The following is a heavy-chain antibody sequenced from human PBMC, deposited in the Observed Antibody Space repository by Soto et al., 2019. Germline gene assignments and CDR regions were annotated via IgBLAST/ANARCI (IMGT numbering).Heavy chain of an antibody. V-gene: IGHV3-23*01. J-gene: IGHJ4*02. Sequence: EVQLLESGGGLVQPGGSLRLSCAASGFTFSSYAMSWVRQAPGKGLEWVSAISGSGGSTYYADSVKGRFTISRDNSKNTLYLQMNSLRAEDTAVYYCAKGXXYCXXXSCYVGSDYWGQGTLVTVSS. CDR1: GFTFSSYA. D-gene: IGHD2-2*01. CDR2: ISGSGGST. CDR3: AKGXXYCXXXSCYVGSDY.